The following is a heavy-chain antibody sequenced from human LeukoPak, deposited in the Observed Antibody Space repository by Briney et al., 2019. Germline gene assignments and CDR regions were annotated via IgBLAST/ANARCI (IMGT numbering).Heavy chain of an antibody. D-gene: IGHD6-13*01. J-gene: IGHJ4*02. V-gene: IGHV4-59*01. CDR1: GGSISSYY. Sequence: SETLSLTCTVSGGSISSYYWNWIRQAPGKGLGWIGFIYSSGSTNYNPSLKSRVTMSVDTSKNQFSLKLRSVTDADTAVYHCARGGSSTWRIGYYFDFWGQGTLVTVSS. CDR3: ARGGSSTWRIGYYFDF. CDR2: IYSSGST.